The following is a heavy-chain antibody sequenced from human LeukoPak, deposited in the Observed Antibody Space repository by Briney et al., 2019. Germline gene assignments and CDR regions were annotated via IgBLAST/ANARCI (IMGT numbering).Heavy chain of an antibody. CDR2: ISDDGSNK. Sequence: GGSLSLSCAASGFTFSSYRMHWVRQAPGKGLEWGADISDDGSNKYYADSVKGRFTISRDTSKNTLYLQMNSLRAEDTAVYYCALGMDGGILLWSPFDYWGQGTLVTVSS. J-gene: IGHJ4*02. V-gene: IGHV3-30*03. CDR3: ALGMDGGILLWSPFDY. D-gene: IGHD5-18*01. CDR1: GFTFSSYR.